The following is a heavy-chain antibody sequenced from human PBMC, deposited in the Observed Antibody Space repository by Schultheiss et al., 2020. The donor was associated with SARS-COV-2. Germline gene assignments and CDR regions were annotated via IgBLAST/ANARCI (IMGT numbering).Heavy chain of an antibody. V-gene: IGHV3-30-3*01. CDR2: ISHDGNTK. D-gene: IGHD3-3*02. Sequence: GGSLRLSCAASGFAFSNAWMSWVRQAPGKGLEWVAVISHDGNTKFYADSVKGRFIVSRDDSENTLYLQMSSLTAADTGIYYCARGEGSIGWFHFWGQGSLVTVSS. J-gene: IGHJ5*01. CDR1: GFAFSNAW. CDR3: ARGEGSIGWFHF.